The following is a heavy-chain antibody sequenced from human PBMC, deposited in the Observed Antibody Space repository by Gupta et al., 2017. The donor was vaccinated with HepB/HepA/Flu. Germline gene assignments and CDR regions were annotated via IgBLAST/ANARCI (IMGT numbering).Heavy chain of an antibody. J-gene: IGHJ4*02. Sequence: QVQLVESGGGVVQPGRSLRLSCAASGFTFSTYGMHWVRQAPGKGLEWVALILSDGNNKYYPDSVKGRFTISRDNSKNTLYLQMNSLSAEDTAMYFCAKDRFGSGGWYFDYWGQGTLVTVSS. D-gene: IGHD3-10*01. CDR1: GFTFSTYG. V-gene: IGHV3-30*18. CDR3: AKDRFGSGGWYFDY. CDR2: ILSDGNNK.